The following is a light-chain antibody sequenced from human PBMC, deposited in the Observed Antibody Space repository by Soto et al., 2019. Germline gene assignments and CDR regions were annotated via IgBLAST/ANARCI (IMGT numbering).Light chain of an antibody. V-gene: IGLV1-40*01. J-gene: IGLJ1*01. CDR1: SSNIGAGYD. CDR2: TNS. Sequence: QSVLTQPPSVSGAPGQRVIISCTGSSSNIGAGYDVHWYQQLPGTAPKLLIYTNSNRPSGVPDRSSGSKSGTSASLAITGLQAEDEADYYCQSYDSSLSGYVFGTGTKVTVL. CDR3: QSYDSSLSGYV.